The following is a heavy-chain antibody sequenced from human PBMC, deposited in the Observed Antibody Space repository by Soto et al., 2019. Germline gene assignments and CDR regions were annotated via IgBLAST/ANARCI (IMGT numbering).Heavy chain of an antibody. V-gene: IGHV3-43*01. Sequence: TGGSLRLSCAASGFTFDDYTMRWVRQAPGKGLEWVSLISWDGGSTDYADSVKGRFTVSRDNAKNTMYLQMNSLTADDTAVYYCARDTNGLHYWGQGTLVTVSS. D-gene: IGHD2-8*01. CDR1: GFTFDDYT. CDR2: ISWDGGST. CDR3: ARDTNGLHY. J-gene: IGHJ4*02.